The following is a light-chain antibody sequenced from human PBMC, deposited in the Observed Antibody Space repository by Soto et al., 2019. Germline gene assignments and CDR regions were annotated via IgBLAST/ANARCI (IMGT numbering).Light chain of an antibody. CDR3: QQYNNYPLT. J-gene: IGKJ4*01. V-gene: IGKV1-16*02. CDR2: AAS. Sequence: DIQMTQSPSSLSASVGDRVTITCRASQGISNHLAWFQQKPGKAPKSLIYAASSLQSGVPSKFSGSGYGTDFTLTFSSLQPEEFATYYCQQYNNYPLTFGGGTKVEIK. CDR1: QGISNH.